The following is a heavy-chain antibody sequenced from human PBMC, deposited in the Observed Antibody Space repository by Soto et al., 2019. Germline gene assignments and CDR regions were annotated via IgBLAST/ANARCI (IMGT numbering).Heavy chain of an antibody. CDR1: GDSISTADYY. V-gene: IGHV4-30-4*01. D-gene: IGHD2-21*01. CDR2: IYYSGNT. CDR3: ARGIYGTGSFFDS. Sequence: PSETLSLTCTVSGDSISTADYYWNWIRQPPGKGLEWIGYIYYSGNTYYIPSLKSRVTMSVDTSKNQISLKLNPATAADTAVYYCARGIYGTGSFFDSWGQGTLVTVSS. J-gene: IGHJ4*02.